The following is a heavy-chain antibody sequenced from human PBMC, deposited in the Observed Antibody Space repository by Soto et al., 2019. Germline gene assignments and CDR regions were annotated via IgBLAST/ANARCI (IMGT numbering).Heavy chain of an antibody. CDR1: GGTFGNYA. CDR2: IIPVFTKA. D-gene: IGHD2-8*01. V-gene: IGHV1-69*18. CDR3: ARMGHPLSGAFDL. Sequence: QVQLVQSGAEVKKPGSSVKVSCKASGGTFGNYAVSWLRQAPGQGLACMGTIIPVFTKATYAQKFQGRVTITADDSSTTAYMELNSLRSEDTAIYYCARMGHPLSGAFDLWGQGTMVTVSS. J-gene: IGHJ3*01.